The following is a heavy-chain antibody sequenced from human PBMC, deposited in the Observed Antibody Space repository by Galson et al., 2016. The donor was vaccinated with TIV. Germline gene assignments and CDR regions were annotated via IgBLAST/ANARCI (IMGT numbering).Heavy chain of an antibody. CDR1: GFTFINAW. J-gene: IGHJ6*03. V-gene: IGHV4-34*08. CDR2: INHSGGT. CDR3: AKGGPAAISYYYYMDV. Sequence: LRLSCAASGFTFINAWMSWVRQAPGKGLEWIGEINHSGGTNYNPSLKSRVTISLDTSKNDFSLKVTSVTAADTAVYFCAKGGPAAISYYYYMDVWGKGTTVTVSS. D-gene: IGHD2-2*01.